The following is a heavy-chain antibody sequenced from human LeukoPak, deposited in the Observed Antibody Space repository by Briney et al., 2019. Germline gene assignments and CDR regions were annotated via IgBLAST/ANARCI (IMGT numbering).Heavy chain of an antibody. CDR3: ARGGTQRELRGDFDY. J-gene: IGHJ4*02. CDR2: IFIGGST. V-gene: IGHV3-53*01. D-gene: IGHD1-7*01. Sequence: PGGSLRLSCVASGFTVSNNYMMWVRQAPGKGLEWVSVIFIGGSTFYADSVKGRFTISRDNSQNTLYLQMNSLRADDTAIYYCARGGTQRELRGDFDYWGQGTLVTVSS. CDR1: GFTVSNNY.